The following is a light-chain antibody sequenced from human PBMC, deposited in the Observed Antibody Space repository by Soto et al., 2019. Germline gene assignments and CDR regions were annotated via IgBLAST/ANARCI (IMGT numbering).Light chain of an antibody. V-gene: IGLV2-14*01. Sequence: QSALTQPASVSGSPGQSITISCTGTSSDVGGYNYVSWYQQDPGKAPQFMIYHVSTRTAGVSNRFSGSKSGNTASLTISGLQAEDEADYFCSSYSSSNNYVFGTGTKLTVL. J-gene: IGLJ1*01. CDR1: SSDVGGYNY. CDR3: SSYSSSNNYV. CDR2: HVS.